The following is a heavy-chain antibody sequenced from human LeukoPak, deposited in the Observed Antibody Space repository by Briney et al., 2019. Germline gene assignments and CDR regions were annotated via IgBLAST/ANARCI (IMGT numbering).Heavy chain of an antibody. D-gene: IGHD2/OR15-2a*01. CDR2: INPSGSGT. J-gene: IGHJ4*02. CDR1: GYTFTNYF. V-gene: IGHV1-46*01. Sequence: ASVKVSCKASGYTFTNYFMHWVRQAPGQGLEWMGVINPSGSGTTYAQRFQGRVTMTRDTSTSTVHMELSSLRSEDTAVYYCARGQNKCLGHWGQGTLVTVSS. CDR3: ARGQNKCLGH.